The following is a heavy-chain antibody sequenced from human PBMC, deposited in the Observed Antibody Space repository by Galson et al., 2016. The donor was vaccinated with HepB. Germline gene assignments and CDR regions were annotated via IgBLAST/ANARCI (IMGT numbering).Heavy chain of an antibody. CDR3: ERVRSGYSGYANPYYYGMDV. J-gene: IGHJ6*02. CDR2: TYYRSKWYN. V-gene: IGHV6-1*01. D-gene: IGHD5-12*01. CDR1: GDSVSSNSAT. Sequence: CAISGDSVSSNSATWNWIRQSPSRGLEWLGRTYYRSKWYNDYALSVKSRITINPDTSKNQFSLQLNSVTPEDTAVYNCERVRSGYSGYANPYYYGMDVWGQGTTVTVSS.